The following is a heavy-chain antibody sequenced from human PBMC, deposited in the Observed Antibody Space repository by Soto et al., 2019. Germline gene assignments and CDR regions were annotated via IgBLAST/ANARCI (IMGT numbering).Heavy chain of an antibody. CDR3: ASSVPRNPFDY. V-gene: IGHV3-74*01. Sequence: GGSLRLSCAASGFTFSSYCMHWVRQAPGKGLVWVSRINSDGSSTSYADSVKGRFTISRDNAKNTLYLQMNSLRAEDTAVYYCASSVPRNPFDYWGQGTLVTVSS. CDR2: INSDGSST. CDR1: GFTFSSYC. J-gene: IGHJ4*02.